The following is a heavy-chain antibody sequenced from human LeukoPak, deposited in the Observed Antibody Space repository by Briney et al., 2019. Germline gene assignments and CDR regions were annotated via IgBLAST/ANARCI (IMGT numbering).Heavy chain of an antibody. CDR3: ARGPNLAGSMPRGF. CDR1: GYTFTSYD. Sequence: ASVKVSCKASGYTFTSYDTNWVRQATGQGLEWMGWINPNSGNTGYAQKFQGRVTSTRNTSISTAYMELSSLRSEDTAVYYCARGPNLAGSMPRGFWGQGTLVTVSS. J-gene: IGHJ4*02. CDR2: INPNSGNT. V-gene: IGHV1-8*03. D-gene: IGHD1-26*01.